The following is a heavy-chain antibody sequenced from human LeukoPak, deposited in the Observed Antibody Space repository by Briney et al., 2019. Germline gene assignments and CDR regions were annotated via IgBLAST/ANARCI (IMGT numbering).Heavy chain of an antibody. V-gene: IGHV1-2*02. CDR1: GYTFTGYY. Sequence: ASVKVSCKASGYTFTGYYMHWVRQAPGQGLEWMGWINPNSGGTNYAQKFQGRVTMTRDTSISTAYMELSRLRSDDTAVYHCARVLYYYGSGSYPPGYWGQGTLVTVSS. D-gene: IGHD3-10*01. CDR2: INPNSGGT. CDR3: ARVLYYYGSGSYPPGY. J-gene: IGHJ4*02.